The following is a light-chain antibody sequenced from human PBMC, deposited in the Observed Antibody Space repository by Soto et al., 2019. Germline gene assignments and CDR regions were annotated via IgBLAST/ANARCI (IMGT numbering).Light chain of an antibody. V-gene: IGKV3-20*01. J-gene: IGKJ1*01. Sequence: EIVLTQSPGTLSLSPGERATLSCRASQSVSSNFLAWYQQKPGQAPRLLIYGATTRATGIPDRFRGSGSGTDFTLTISRLEPEDFAVYYCQQYGSSPLTFGQGTKVDIK. CDR1: QSVSSNF. CDR3: QQYGSSPLT. CDR2: GAT.